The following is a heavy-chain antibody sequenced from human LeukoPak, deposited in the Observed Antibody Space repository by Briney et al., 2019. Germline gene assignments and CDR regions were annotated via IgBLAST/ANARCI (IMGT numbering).Heavy chain of an antibody. CDR3: ARFGSDSYGYKFYFDY. J-gene: IGHJ4*02. V-gene: IGHV4-59*08. CDR2: ISYGGST. Sequence: SETLSLICNIPGGLISSYYWSWIWQSPRKGLQCFGYISYGGSTNYDSSLKSRLTMSVDTSKNQFSLKLRSVTAADTAVYYCARFGSDSYGYKFYFDYWGQGARVTVSS. D-gene: IGHD3-16*01. CDR1: GGLISSYY.